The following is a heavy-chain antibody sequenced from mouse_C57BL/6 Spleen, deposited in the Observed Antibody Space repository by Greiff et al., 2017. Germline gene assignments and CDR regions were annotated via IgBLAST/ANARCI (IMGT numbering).Heavy chain of an antibody. J-gene: IGHJ3*01. CDR1: GYTFTGYW. V-gene: IGHV1-9*01. D-gene: IGHD1-1*01. CDR2: IFPGSGCT. CDR3: ARSSKGAWFAD. Sequence: QVQLQQSGAELMKPGASVKLSCKATGYTFTGYWIEWVKQRPGHGLEWIGEIFPGSGCTNYNEKFKGKATFTADTSSNTAYMQLSSLTTEDSAIYYCARSSKGAWFADWGQGTLVTVSA.